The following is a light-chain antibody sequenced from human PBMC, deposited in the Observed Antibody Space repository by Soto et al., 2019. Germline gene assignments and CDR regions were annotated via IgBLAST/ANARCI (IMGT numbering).Light chain of an antibody. CDR1: QSVSTY. J-gene: IGKJ5*01. CDR2: GAS. CDR3: QQQNNGPIT. V-gene: IGKV3-11*01. Sequence: EIVVAQSPGTLSLSPRERATLSCMASQSVSTYLAWYQQKPGQAPRLLIYGASYRATGIPARFSGGGSGTDFTLTISSLEPEDFAVYYCQQQNNGPITFGQGTRLEI.